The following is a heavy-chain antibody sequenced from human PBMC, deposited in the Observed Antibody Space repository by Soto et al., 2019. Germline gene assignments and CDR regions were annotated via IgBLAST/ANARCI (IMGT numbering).Heavy chain of an antibody. J-gene: IGHJ4*02. CDR2: IYYSGST. CDR1: GGSISSGDYY. V-gene: IGHV4-30-4*01. D-gene: IGHD3-22*01. Sequence: SETLSLTCTVSGGSISSGDYYWSWIRQPPGKGLEWIGYIYYSGSTYYNPPLKSRVTISVDTSKNQFSLKLSSVTAADTAVYYCARGVYYYDSSGYYVDYWGQGTLVTVSS. CDR3: ARGVYYYDSSGYYVDY.